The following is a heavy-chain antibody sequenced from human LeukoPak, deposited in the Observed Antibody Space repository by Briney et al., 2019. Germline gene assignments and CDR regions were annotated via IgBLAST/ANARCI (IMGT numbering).Heavy chain of an antibody. CDR1: GFTFSSYS. V-gene: IGHV3-21*01. CDR2: ISSSSSYI. J-gene: IGHJ2*01. D-gene: IGHD3-10*01. Sequence: GRSLRLSCAASGFTFSSYSMNRVRQAPGKGLEWVSSISSSSSYIYYADSVKGRFTISRDNAKNSLYLQMNSLRAEDTAVYYCARDNGITMVRGVIPTYWYFDLWGRGTLVTVSS. CDR3: ARDNGITMVRGVIPTYWYFDL.